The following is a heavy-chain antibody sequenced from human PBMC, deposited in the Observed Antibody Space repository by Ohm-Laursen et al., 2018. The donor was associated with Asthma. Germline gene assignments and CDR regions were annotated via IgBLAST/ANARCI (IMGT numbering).Heavy chain of an antibody. V-gene: IGHV3-30*03. J-gene: IGHJ4*02. D-gene: IGHD6-19*01. CDR2: ISSDGSNQ. CDR1: GFTFSSYG. Sequence: SLRLSCAASGFTFSSYGMHWVRQAPGKGLEWVAVISSDGSNQYYGDSVKGRFTISRDNSKKMVYLQMNSLRAEDTAVYYCARDQPFNPGIAVAGTRFFGYWGQGTLVTVSS. CDR3: ARDQPFNPGIAVAGTRFFGY.